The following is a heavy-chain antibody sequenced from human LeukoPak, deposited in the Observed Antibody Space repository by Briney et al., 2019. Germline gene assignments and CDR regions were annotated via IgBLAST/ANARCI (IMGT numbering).Heavy chain of an antibody. Sequence: SETLSLTCTVSGGSISSYYWSWIRQPPGKGLEWIGYIYYSGSTNYNPSLKSRVTISVDTSKNQFSLKLSSVTAADTAVYYCARHGSYDSSGYYLGIFDCWGQGTLVTVSS. CDR2: IYYSGST. J-gene: IGHJ4*02. D-gene: IGHD3-22*01. CDR1: GGSISSYY. CDR3: ARHGSYDSSGYYLGIFDC. V-gene: IGHV4-59*08.